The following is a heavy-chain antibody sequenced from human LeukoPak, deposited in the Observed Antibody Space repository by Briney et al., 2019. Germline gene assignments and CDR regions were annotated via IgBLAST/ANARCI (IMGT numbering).Heavy chain of an antibody. CDR1: GGSISSSSYY. V-gene: IGHV4-39*07. J-gene: IGHJ6*03. CDR3: ARAEYYYYYMDV. Sequence: SETLSLTCTVSGGSISSSSYYWGWIRQPPGKGLEWIGSIYYSGSTYYNPSLKSRATISVDTSKNQFSLKLSSVTAADTAVYYCARAEYYYYYMDVWGKGTTVTVSS. CDR2: IYYSGST. D-gene: IGHD1-14*01.